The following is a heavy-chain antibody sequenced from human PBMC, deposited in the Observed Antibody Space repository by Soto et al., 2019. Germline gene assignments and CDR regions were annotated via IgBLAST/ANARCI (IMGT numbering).Heavy chain of an antibody. D-gene: IGHD3-3*01. Sequence: GGSLRLSCAAFGFTFSSYVMHWVRQAPGKGLEWVAVISYDGSNKDYADSVKGRFTISRDNSKNTLYLQMYSLRAEDTAVYYCARDXGGREFWIGYPTGWFDPWGQGTLVTVSS. CDR1: GFTFSSYV. V-gene: IGHV3-30*04. CDR2: ISYDGSNK. CDR3: ARDXGGREFWIGYPTGWFDP. J-gene: IGHJ5*02.